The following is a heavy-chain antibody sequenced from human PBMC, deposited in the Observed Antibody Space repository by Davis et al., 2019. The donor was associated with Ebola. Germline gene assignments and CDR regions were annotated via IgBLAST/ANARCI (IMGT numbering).Heavy chain of an antibody. CDR1: SDSFSSSNW. CDR3: AQGVVVSLGYFEY. J-gene: IGHJ4*02. V-gene: IGHV4-4*02. CDR2: IYHSGST. Sequence: SETLSLTCAVSSDSFSSSNWWTWVRQPPGKGLEWIGEIYHSGSTNYNPSLKSRVTISLDKSNSQLSVNLNSVTAADTAVYYCAQGVVVSLGYFEYWGQGTLVTVSS. D-gene: IGHD2-2*01.